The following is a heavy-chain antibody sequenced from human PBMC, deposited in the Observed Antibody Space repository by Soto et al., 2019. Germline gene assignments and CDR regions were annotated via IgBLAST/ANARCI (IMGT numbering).Heavy chain of an antibody. J-gene: IGHJ4*02. CDR3: AKEGAVVGTGYFDY. CDR1: GFTFSSYA. V-gene: IGHV3-23*01. D-gene: IGHD2-15*01. Sequence: GESLKISCAPSGFTFSSYAMSWVRQAPGKGLQWVSAISGSGDSTYYADSVKGRFTISRDNSKNTLYLQMNSLRVEDTAIYYCAKEGAVVGTGYFDYRGQGTLVTVSS. CDR2: ISGSGDST.